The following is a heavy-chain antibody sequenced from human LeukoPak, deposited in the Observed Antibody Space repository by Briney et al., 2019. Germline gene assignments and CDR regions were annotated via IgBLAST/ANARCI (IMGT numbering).Heavy chain of an antibody. CDR1: GYPLSSYA. V-gene: IGHV3-23*01. CDR2: TSSSDPGT. CDR3: ARAPVTSCRGAFCYPFDY. J-gene: IGHJ4*02. Sequence: GGSLRLSCAASGYPLSSYAMSWVRQGPGKGLEWVAATSSSDPGTYHADSVRGRFTISRDNSKNTLYLQMNRLRVEDAAVYYCARAPVTSCRGAFCYPFDYWGQGTLVTVSS. D-gene: IGHD2-15*01.